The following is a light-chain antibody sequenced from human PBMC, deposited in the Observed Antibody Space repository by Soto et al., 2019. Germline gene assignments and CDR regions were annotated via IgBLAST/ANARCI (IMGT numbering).Light chain of an antibody. Sequence: DVQMTQSPSSLSASLGDRVTISCRASQDIGIYLAWFQHRPGKAPKCLIYAASKLQSEFPSNFSGSGSGTDFSLTISSLQPDHFATYYCQQYNAYPVPFGQGTRLEMK. J-gene: IGKJ5*01. CDR1: QDIGIY. V-gene: IGKV1-16*02. CDR3: QQYNAYPVP. CDR2: AAS.